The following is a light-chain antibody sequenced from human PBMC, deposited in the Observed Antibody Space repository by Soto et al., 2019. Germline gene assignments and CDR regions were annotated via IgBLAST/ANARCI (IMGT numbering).Light chain of an antibody. CDR2: DND. CDR1: SSNIGNNY. Sequence: QSVLTQPPSVSAAPGQKVTISCSGSSSNIGNNYISWYQQLPGTAPKLLIYDNDKRPSGIPDRFSCSKSGTSATLGITGLQTGDEAYYYCGSCDSGLNVWVFGGGTKLTVL. V-gene: IGLV1-51*01. CDR3: GSCDSGLNVWV. J-gene: IGLJ3*02.